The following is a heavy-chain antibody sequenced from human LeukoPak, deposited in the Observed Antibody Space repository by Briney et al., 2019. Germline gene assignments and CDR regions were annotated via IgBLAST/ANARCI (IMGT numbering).Heavy chain of an antibody. D-gene: IGHD3-22*01. CDR2: IYYSGST. CDR3: ASAVPGYDSSGYYYYYMDV. V-gene: IGHV4-39*07. Sequence: SETLSLTCTVSGGSISSTSYYWGWIRQPPGKGLEWIGSIYYSGSTYYNPSLKSGVTISVDTSKNQFSLKLSSVTAADTAVYYCASAVPGYDSSGYYYYYMDVWDKGTTVTVSS. J-gene: IGHJ6*03. CDR1: GGSISSTSYY.